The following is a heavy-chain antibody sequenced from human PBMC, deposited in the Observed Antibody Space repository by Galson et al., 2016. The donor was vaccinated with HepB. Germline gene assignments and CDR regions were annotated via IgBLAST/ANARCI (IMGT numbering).Heavy chain of an antibody. V-gene: IGHV4-59*01. CDR1: GDSISRSY. J-gene: IGHJ4*02. Sequence: SETLSLTCTVSGDSISRSYWSWIRQAPGKELEWIGYIFYPAKADYNPALQSRVTISVDTSKSQISLILSSVTTADTAVYYCARGGVVTLDYWGQGILVTVSS. D-gene: IGHD3-3*01. CDR3: ARGGVVTLDY. CDR2: IFYPAKA.